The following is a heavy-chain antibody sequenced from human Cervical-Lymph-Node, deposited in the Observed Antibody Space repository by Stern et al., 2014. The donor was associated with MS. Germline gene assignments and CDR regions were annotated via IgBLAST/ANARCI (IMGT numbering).Heavy chain of an antibody. D-gene: IGHD2-15*01. V-gene: IGHV1-18*01. CDR1: GYTFTSYC. J-gene: IGHJ3*02. CDR3: ARGLLGSENAFDI. CDR2: SSACNGTA. Sequence: QVQLVQSGAEVKKPGASVKVSCKASGYTFTSYCISWVRQAPGQGLEWMGVSSACNGTANYAHKLLGRVTMTTDTSTSTAYMELRSLRSDDTTVYYCARGLLGSENAFDIWGQGTMVTVSS.